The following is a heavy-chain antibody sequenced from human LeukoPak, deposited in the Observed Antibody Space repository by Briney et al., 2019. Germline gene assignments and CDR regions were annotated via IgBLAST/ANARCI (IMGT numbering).Heavy chain of an antibody. V-gene: IGHV4-61*08. J-gene: IGHJ6*02. CDR3: ARGEVGLEWLFTSYYYYGMDV. Sequence: KPSETLSLTCTVSGGSISSGGYYWSWIRQHPGKGLEWIGYIYYSGSTNYNPSLKSRVTISVDTSKNQFSLKLSSVTAADTAVYYCARGEVGLEWLFTSYYYYGMDVWGQGTTVTVSS. D-gene: IGHD3-3*01. CDR1: GGSISSGGYY. CDR2: IYYSGST.